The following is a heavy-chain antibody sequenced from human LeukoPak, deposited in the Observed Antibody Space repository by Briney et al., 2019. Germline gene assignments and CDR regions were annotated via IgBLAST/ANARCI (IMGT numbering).Heavy chain of an antibody. CDR3: ARDEWYDSSGYPFDY. V-gene: IGHV1-2*02. D-gene: IGHD3-22*01. CDR1: GYTFTGYL. Sequence: ASVKVSCKASGYTFTGYLLHWIQQAPGQGLEWMGWINPNNGGTKYAQKFQDRVTMTRDTSISTAYMELSRLRSDDTAVYYCARDEWYDSSGYPFDYWGQGTLVTVSS. J-gene: IGHJ4*02. CDR2: INPNNGGT.